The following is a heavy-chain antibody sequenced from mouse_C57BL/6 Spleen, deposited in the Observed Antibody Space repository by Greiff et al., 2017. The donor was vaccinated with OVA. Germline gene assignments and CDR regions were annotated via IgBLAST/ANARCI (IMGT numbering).Heavy chain of an antibody. CDR2: IYPGSGGT. CDR1: GYAFTNYL. J-gene: IGHJ4*01. Sequence: QVQLKESGAELVRPGTSVKVSCKASGYAFTNYLIAWVKQRPGQGLEWIGVIYPGSGGTNYNEKFKGKATLTADKSSSTAYMQLSSLTSSDSAVYFCARMRDYVYAMDYWGQGTSVTVSS. CDR3: ARMRDYVYAMDY. D-gene: IGHD1-1*01. V-gene: IGHV1-54*01.